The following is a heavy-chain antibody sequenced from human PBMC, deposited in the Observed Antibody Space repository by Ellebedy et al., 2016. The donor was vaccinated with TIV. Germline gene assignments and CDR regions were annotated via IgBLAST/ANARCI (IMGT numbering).Heavy chain of an antibody. Sequence: GESLKISXAASGFTLSSYDIYWVRQVPGKGLQWVSVIGTEGDTYFSGSVKGRFTLSRENAKNSLFLEMTSLRAGYTAVYYCARGLYGFGEFHGMDVWGQGTTVTVSS. CDR2: IGTEGDT. V-gene: IGHV3-13*04. D-gene: IGHD3-10*01. CDR3: ARGLYGFGEFHGMDV. J-gene: IGHJ6*02. CDR1: GFTLSSYD.